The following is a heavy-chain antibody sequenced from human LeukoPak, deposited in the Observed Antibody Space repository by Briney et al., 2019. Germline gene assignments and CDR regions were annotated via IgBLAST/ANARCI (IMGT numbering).Heavy chain of an antibody. V-gene: IGHV3-21*01. Sequence: GGSLRLSCAASGFTFSSYSMNWVRQAPGKGLEWVSSISSSSSYIYYADSVKGRFTISRDNAKNSLYLQMNSLRAEDTAVYYCARDRVITSGGAISPYYYYGMDVWGQGTTVTVSS. CDR1: GFTFSSYS. D-gene: IGHD3-16*01. CDR3: ARDRVITSGGAISPYYYYGMDV. J-gene: IGHJ6*02. CDR2: ISSSSSYI.